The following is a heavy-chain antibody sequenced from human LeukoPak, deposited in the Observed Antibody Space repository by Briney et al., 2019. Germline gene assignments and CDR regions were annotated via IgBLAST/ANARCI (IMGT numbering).Heavy chain of an antibody. CDR1: GYMFIAYA. Sequence: ASVKVSCKTSGYMFIAYAIHWVRQAPGQGLEWMGWINPNSGGTKYAQKSQGRVIMTRDTSTRTVYMELSRLTSDDTAVYYCARDPLVGTTTEFDYWGQGTLVTVSS. V-gene: IGHV1-2*02. CDR3: ARDPLVGTTTEFDY. D-gene: IGHD1-26*01. J-gene: IGHJ4*02. CDR2: INPNSGGT.